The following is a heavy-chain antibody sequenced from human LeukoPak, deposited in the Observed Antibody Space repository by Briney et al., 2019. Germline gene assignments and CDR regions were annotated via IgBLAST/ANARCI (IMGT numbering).Heavy chain of an antibody. J-gene: IGHJ3*02. D-gene: IGHD2-2*02. V-gene: IGHV4-31*03. CDR1: GGSVSSSSYY. Sequence: PSETRSLTCHVPGGSVSSSSYYWSWIRQHPGNGLERIGYIYYSGSTYYNPSLKSRVNISVDMSKNQFSLKLSSVTAADTAVYYCARATYCSSTSCYIRNDAFDIWGQGTMVTVSS. CDR2: IYYSGST. CDR3: ARATYCSSTSCYIRNDAFDI.